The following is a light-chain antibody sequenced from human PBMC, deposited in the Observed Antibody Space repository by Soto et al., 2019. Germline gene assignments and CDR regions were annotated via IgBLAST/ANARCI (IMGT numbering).Light chain of an antibody. Sequence: QSVLTQPASVSGSPGQSITISCTGTSSDVGGYNFVSWYQYHPGKAPKLLIYDVSNRPSGASTRFSGSKSGNTASLTISGLQAEDEADYYCSSYTSSSTQFFGTGTKVTVL. CDR2: DVS. CDR3: SSYTSSSTQF. J-gene: IGLJ1*01. V-gene: IGLV2-14*03. CDR1: SSDVGGYNF.